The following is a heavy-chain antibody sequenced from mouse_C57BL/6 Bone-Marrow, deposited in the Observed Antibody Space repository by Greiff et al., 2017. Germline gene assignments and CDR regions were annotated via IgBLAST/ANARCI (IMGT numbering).Heavy chain of an antibody. Sequence: QVQLQQPGAELVRPGSSVKLSCKASGYTFTSYWMHWVKQRPIQGLEWIGNIDPSDSDTHYNQKFKDKATLTVDKSSSTAYMQLSSLTSEDSAVYYCARSGRCAYYFDYWGQGTTLTVSS. CDR2: IDPSDSDT. J-gene: IGHJ2*01. CDR3: ARSGRCAYYFDY. CDR1: GYTFTSYW. V-gene: IGHV1-52*01. D-gene: IGHD3-1*01.